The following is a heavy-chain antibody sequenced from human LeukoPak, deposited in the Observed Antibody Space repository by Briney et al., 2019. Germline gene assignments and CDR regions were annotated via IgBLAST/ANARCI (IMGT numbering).Heavy chain of an antibody. CDR2: IYPGDSDT. J-gene: IGHJ3*02. CDR1: GYSFTSYW. D-gene: IGHD6-19*01. CDR3: ARSSSGWYGLKAFDI. Sequence: GVSLKISCKGSGYSFTSYWIGWVRQMPGKGLEWMGIIYPGDSDTRYSPSFQGQVTISADKSISTAYLQWSSLKASDTAMYYCARSSSGWYGLKAFDIWGQGTMVTVSS. V-gene: IGHV5-51*01.